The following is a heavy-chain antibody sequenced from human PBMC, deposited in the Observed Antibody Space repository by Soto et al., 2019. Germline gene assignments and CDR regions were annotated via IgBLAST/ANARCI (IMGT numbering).Heavy chain of an antibody. CDR2: SKNKADSYTT. J-gene: IGHJ1*01. CDR1: GFTFSDHY. V-gene: IGHV3-72*01. CDR3: TAWSLGNDFGAA. D-gene: IGHD3-16*01. Sequence: EVELVESGGGLVQPGGSLRLACAASGFTFSDHYMDWVRQAPGKGLEWVGRSKNKADSYTTEYAASVKGRFTISRDASKNSLFRQMCSLKTEDTAVYYCTAWSLGNDFGAAWGQGILVTVSS.